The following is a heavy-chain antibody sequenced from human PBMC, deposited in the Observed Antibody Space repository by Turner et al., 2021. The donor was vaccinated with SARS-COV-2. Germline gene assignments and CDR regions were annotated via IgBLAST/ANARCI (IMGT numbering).Heavy chain of an antibody. D-gene: IGHD3-22*01. V-gene: IGHV3-23*01. Sequence: EAQPLESGGGLVQPGGSLRLSCSASGFTFSSYAMSWVRQAPGKGLEWVSAISGSGGSTYYADSVKGRFTISRDNSKNTLYLQMNSLRAEDTAVYYCAKADRIMIVVVITLFDYWGQGTLVTVSS. CDR1: GFTFSSYA. CDR2: ISGSGGST. J-gene: IGHJ4*02. CDR3: AKADRIMIVVVITLFDY.